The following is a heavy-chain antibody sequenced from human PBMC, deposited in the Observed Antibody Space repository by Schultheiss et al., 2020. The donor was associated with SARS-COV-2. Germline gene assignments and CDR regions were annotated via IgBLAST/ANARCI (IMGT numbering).Heavy chain of an antibody. D-gene: IGHD5-18*01. CDR3: ARDRGYSYGYEYYYYGMDV. V-gene: IGHV4-34*01. CDR2: INHSGST. J-gene: IGHJ6*02. Sequence: GSLRLSCAVYGGSFSGYYWSWIRQPPGKGLEWIGEINHSGSTNYNPSLKSRVTISVDTSKNQFSLKLSSVTAADTAVYYCARDRGYSYGYEYYYYGMDVWGQGTTVTVSS. CDR1: GGSFSGYY.